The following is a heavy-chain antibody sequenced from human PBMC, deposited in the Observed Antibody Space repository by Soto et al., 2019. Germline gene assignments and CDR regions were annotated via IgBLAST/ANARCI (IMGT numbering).Heavy chain of an antibody. CDR1: GGSFSGYY. J-gene: IGHJ6*02. D-gene: IGHD2-21*02. CDR2: INHSGST. Sequence: QVQLQQWGAGLLKPSETLSLTCAVYGGSFSGYYWSWIRQPPGKGLEWIGEINHSGSTNYNPSLKSRVTISVDTSKHQFSLKLSSVTAADTAVYYCARASPNCGGDCYRKVRHRSKGQYYYYGMDVWGQGTTVTVSS. V-gene: IGHV4-34*01. CDR3: ARASPNCGGDCYRKVRHRSKGQYYYYGMDV.